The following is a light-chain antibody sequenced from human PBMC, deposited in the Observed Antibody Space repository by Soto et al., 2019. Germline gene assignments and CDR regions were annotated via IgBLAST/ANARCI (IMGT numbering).Light chain of an antibody. CDR2: DVS. CDR1: SSDVGGYNY. CDR3: CSYAGSYTFV. J-gene: IGLJ2*01. Sequence: QSALTQPRSVSGSPGQSVTISCTGTSSDVGGYNYVSWYQQHPGKAPKLMFYDVSKRPSGVPDRFSGSKSGNTASLTISGLQAEDEADYYCCSYAGSYTFVFGGGTKVTVL. V-gene: IGLV2-11*01.